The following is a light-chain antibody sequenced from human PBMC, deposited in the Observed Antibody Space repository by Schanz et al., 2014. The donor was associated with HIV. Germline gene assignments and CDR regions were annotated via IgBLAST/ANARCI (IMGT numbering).Light chain of an antibody. Sequence: QSALAQPASMSASPGQSITISCVGSSTDIGDDNYVSWYQHHPGTAPKLLIYDVNIRPSGVSDRFAGSKSGNTASLRISGLQAEDEADYYCSSYTNNSSWVFGGGTKLTVL. J-gene: IGLJ3*02. CDR1: STDIGDDNY. CDR2: DVN. V-gene: IGLV2-14*03. CDR3: SSYTNNSSWV.